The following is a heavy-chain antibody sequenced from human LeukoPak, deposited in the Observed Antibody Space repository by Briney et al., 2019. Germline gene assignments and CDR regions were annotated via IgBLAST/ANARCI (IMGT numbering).Heavy chain of an antibody. CDR1: GCSFTSYW. V-gene: IGHV5-51*01. CDR2: IYPGDSDT. J-gene: IGHJ6*03. D-gene: IGHD2-2*01. Sequence: GESLKISCKGSGCSFTSYWIGWVRQMPGKGLEWMGIIYPGDSDTRYSPSFQGQVTISADKSISTAYLQWSSLKASDTAMYYCARLTAAMFSGYYYMDVWGKGTTVTVSS. CDR3: ARLTAAMFSGYYYMDV.